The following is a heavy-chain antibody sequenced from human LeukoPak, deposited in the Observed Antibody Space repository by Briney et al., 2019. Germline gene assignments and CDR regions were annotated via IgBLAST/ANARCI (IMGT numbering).Heavy chain of an antibody. CDR3: ARGLYSSFDY. D-gene: IGHD2-15*01. V-gene: IGHV3-23*01. Sequence: GGSLRLSCATSGLPFETTAMSWVRQAPGKGLEWVATIGNTETFYADSVTRRFTISRDNSKNTVNLQMNSLRAEDTAVYYCARGLYSSFDYWGQGTLVTVSS. J-gene: IGHJ4*02. CDR2: IGNTET. CDR1: GLPFETTA.